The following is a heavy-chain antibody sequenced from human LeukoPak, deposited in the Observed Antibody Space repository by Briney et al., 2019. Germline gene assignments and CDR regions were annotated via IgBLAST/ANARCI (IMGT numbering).Heavy chain of an antibody. V-gene: IGHV4-4*07. CDR2: IYTSGST. Sequence: PSETLSLTCTVSGGSISCYYWSWIRQPAGKGLEGIGRIYTSGSTNYNPSLKSRVTMSVDTSKNKSSLKLSSVSAADTAVYYGARDQSSFISMIVGAPFWFDRWGQGTLVTVSS. CDR1: GGSISCYY. J-gene: IGHJ5*02. CDR3: ARDQSSFISMIVGAPFWFDR. D-gene: IGHD3-22*01.